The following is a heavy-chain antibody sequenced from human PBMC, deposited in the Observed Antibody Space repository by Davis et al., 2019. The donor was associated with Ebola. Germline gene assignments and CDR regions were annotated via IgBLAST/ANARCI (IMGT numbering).Heavy chain of an antibody. Sequence: PGGSLRLSCAASGFTFSDYYMSWIRQAPGKGLEWVSYISSSSSYTNYADSVKGRFTISRDNAKNSLYLQMNSLRAEDTAVYYCARTPGIAAAGATDGMDVWGQGTTVTVSS. J-gene: IGHJ6*02. CDR1: GFTFSDYY. D-gene: IGHD6-13*01. CDR3: ARTPGIAAAGATDGMDV. CDR2: ISSSSSYT. V-gene: IGHV3-11*06.